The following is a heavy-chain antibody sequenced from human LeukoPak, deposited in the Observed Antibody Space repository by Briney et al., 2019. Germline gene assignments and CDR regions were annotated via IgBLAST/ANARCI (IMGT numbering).Heavy chain of an antibody. J-gene: IGHJ4*02. V-gene: IGHV4-59*01. CDR1: GASIRSNY. D-gene: IGHD2-2*01. CDR2: MDNSGST. CDR3: ARLGGPAAVGY. Sequence: SETLSLTCTVSGASIRSNYWSWIRQPPGSGLEWIGYMDNSGSTFYNPSLKSRLTISGDTSKNQVSLKLTSVTAADTAVYYCARLGGPAAVGYWGQGTLVTVSS.